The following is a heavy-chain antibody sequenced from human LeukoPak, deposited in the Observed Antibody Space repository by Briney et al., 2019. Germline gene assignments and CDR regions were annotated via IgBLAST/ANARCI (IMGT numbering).Heavy chain of an antibody. CDR3: ARDLMAGDSSGYYYVFDY. CDR1: GGSFSGYY. D-gene: IGHD3-22*01. CDR2: INHSGST. V-gene: IGHV4-34*01. Sequence: SETLSLTCAVYGGSFSGYYWSWIRQPPGKGLEWIGEINHSGSTNYNPSLKSRVTISVDTSKNRFSLKLSSVTAADTAVYYCARDLMAGDSSGYYYVFDYWGQGTLVTVSS. J-gene: IGHJ4*02.